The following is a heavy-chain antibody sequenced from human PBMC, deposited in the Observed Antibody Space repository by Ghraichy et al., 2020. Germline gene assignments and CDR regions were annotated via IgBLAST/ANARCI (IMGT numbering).Heavy chain of an antibody. CDR2: IDHSGRS. D-gene: IGHD3-10*01. CDR3: ARVAYYFGSGRFDS. CDR1: GGSFSAYY. Sequence: SETLSLTCAVYGGSFSAYYWGWTRQLPGKGLEWFGEIDHSGRSNYNPSLESRVTISVDTSKNQFSLNLSSVTAADTAVYYCARVAYYFGSGRFDSWGQGTLVNVSS. V-gene: IGHV4-34*01. J-gene: IGHJ4*02.